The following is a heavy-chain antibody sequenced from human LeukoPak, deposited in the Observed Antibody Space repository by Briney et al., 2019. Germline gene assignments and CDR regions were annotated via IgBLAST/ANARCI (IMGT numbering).Heavy chain of an antibody. CDR2: IKQDGSER. Sequence: GGSLRLSCAASGFTFSNYWMSWVRQAPGKGLEWVANIKQDGSERNYVDSVKGRFTISRDNAKNSLYPDMNSLRAEDTAVYYCASFPWDLRPTWGQGTLVSVAS. V-gene: IGHV3-7*01. CDR1: GFTFSNYW. CDR3: ASFPWDLRPT. J-gene: IGHJ4*02. D-gene: IGHD1-26*01.